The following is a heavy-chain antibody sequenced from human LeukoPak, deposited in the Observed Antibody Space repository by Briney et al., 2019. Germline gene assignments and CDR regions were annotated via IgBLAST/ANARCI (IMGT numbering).Heavy chain of an antibody. J-gene: IGHJ4*02. Sequence: PGGSLRLSCEVSGLTISMYWLTWVRQAPGKGLEWVANIKQDGSEKNYVDSVKGRFTISRDSTKNSLYLQMNSLRDEDTAVYHCVSRRCSITACYVASLNCFDYWGQGTRVTVSS. CDR1: GLTISMYW. CDR2: IKQDGSEK. D-gene: IGHD2-2*01. CDR3: VSRRCSITACYVASLNCFDY. V-gene: IGHV3-7*03.